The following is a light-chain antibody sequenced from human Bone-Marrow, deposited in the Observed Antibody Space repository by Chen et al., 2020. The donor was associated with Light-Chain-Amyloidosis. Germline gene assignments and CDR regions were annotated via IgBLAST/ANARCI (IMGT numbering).Light chain of an antibody. Sequence: DIVMTQSPLSLPVTPGEPASISCRSSQSLLHSNGYNYLDWYLQKPGQSPQLLIYLGSNRASGVPDRFSGSGSGTDFTLRISRVEAEDVGIYYCMQPLQTPRAFGHGTKLEIK. J-gene: IGKJ2*01. V-gene: IGKV2-28*01. CDR3: MQPLQTPRA. CDR1: QSLLHSNGYNY. CDR2: LGS.